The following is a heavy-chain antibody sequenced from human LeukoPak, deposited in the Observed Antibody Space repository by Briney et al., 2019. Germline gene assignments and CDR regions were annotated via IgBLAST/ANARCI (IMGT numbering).Heavy chain of an antibody. CDR1: GGSISSYY. D-gene: IGHD3-9*01. V-gene: IGHV4-4*07. CDR2: IYTSGST. Sequence: SETLSLTCTVSGGSISSYYWSWIRQPAGKGLEWIGRIYTSGSTNYNPSLKSRVTISVDTSKNQFSLKLSSVTAADTAVYYCARVALNYDILTGYYKYFDYWGQGTLVTVSS. J-gene: IGHJ4*02. CDR3: ARVALNYDILTGYYKYFDY.